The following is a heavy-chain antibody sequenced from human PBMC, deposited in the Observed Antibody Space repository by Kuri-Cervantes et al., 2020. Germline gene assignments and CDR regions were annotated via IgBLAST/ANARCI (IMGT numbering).Heavy chain of an antibody. D-gene: IGHD4-23*01. Sequence: ASVKVSCKASGYTFTSYDINWVRQATGQGLEWMGWMNPNSGNTGYAQKFQGRVTMTRDTSISTAYMELSRLRSDDTAVYYCARGLTTAVTYTGLWYFDYWGQGTLVTVSS. V-gene: IGHV1-8*01. CDR2: MNPNSGNT. J-gene: IGHJ4*02. CDR3: ARGLTTAVTYTGLWYFDY. CDR1: GYTFTSYD.